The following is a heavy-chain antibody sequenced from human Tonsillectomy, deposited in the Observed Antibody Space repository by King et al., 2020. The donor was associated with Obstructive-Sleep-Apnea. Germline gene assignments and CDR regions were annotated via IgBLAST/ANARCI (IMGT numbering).Heavy chain of an antibody. CDR1: GFSLSTSGMC. V-gene: IGHV2-70*01. CDR2: IDWDDDK. D-gene: IGHD3-10*01. CDR3: ARANYYGSGSYYYFDY. Sequence: QVTLKESGPALVKPTQTLTLTCTFSGFSLSTSGMCVSWIRQPPGKALEWLALIDWDDDKYYNTSLKTRLTISKDTSKNHVVLTMTNMDPVDPATYYCARANYYGSGSYYYFDYWGQGTLVTVSS. J-gene: IGHJ4*02.